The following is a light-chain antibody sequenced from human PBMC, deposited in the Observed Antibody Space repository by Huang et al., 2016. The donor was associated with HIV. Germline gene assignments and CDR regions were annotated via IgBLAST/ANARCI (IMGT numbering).Light chain of an antibody. J-gene: IGKJ3*01. CDR1: QSIRKY. Sequence: LQMTQSPSSLSASVGVRVTITCRASQSIRKYLNWYQQKPGKAPKLLIDGASSWQSGVPSRFSGSGAGKDFTITISRLQPEDFATYYCQQSYSTLLFTFGPGTKVDI. V-gene: IGKV1-39*01. CDR2: GAS. CDR3: QQSYSTLLFT.